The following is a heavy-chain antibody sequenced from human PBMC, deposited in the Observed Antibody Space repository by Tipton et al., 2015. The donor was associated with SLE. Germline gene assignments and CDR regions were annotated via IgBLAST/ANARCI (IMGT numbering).Heavy chain of an antibody. V-gene: IGHV4-39*07. CDR3: ARAGGGDSNWFDP. D-gene: IGHD2-21*01. CDR2: IYYSGST. CDR1: SGSISSSSYY. J-gene: IGHJ5*02. Sequence: TLSLTCTVSSGSISSSSYYWGWIRQPPGKGLEWIGSIYYSGSTYYNPSLKSRVTISVDTSKNQFSLKLSSVTAADTAVYYCARAGGGDSNWFDPWGQGTLVTVSS.